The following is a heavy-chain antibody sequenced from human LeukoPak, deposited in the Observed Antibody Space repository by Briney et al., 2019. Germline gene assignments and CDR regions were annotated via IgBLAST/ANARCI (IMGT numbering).Heavy chain of an antibody. CDR3: ARMGYYDILTGYPRSGMDV. D-gene: IGHD3-9*01. CDR1: GGSFSGYY. Sequence: PSETLSLTCAVYGGSFSGYYWSWIRQPPGKGLEWIGEINHSGSTNYNPSLKSRVTISVDTSKNQFSLKLSSVTAADTAVYYCARMGYYDILTGYPRSGMDVWGQGTTVTVSS. V-gene: IGHV4-34*01. J-gene: IGHJ6*02. CDR2: INHSGST.